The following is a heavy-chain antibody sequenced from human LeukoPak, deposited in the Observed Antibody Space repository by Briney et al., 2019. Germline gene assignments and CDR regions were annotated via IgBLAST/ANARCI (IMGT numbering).Heavy chain of an antibody. CDR3: AKTDSGSYARDYFDY. CDR2: ISAYNGNT. D-gene: IGHD1-26*01. V-gene: IGHV1-18*01. J-gene: IGHJ4*02. CDR1: GYTFTSYG. Sequence: ASVKVSCKASGYTFTSYGISWVRQAPGQGLEWMGWISAYNGNTNYAQKLQGRVTMTTDTSTSTAYMELGSLRSDDTAVYYCAKTDSGSYARDYFDYWGQGTLVTVSS.